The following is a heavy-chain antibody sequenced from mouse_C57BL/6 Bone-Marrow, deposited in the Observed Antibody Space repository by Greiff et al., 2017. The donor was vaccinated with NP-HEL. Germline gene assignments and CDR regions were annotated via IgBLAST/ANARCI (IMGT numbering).Heavy chain of an antibody. CDR1: GYSFTSYY. CDR2: IYPGSGNT. V-gene: IGHV1-66*01. CDR3: ARKGFPWFAY. J-gene: IGHJ3*01. Sequence: VQLQESGPELVKPGASVKISCKASGYSFTSYYIHWVKQRPGQGLEWIGWIYPGSGNTKYNEKFKGKATLTADTSSSTAYMQLSSLTSEDSAVYYCARKGFPWFAYWGQGTLVTVSA.